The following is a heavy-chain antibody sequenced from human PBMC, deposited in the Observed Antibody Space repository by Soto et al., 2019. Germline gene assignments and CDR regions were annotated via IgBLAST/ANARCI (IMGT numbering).Heavy chain of an antibody. CDR1: GFTFSSYA. D-gene: IGHD5-12*01. J-gene: IGHJ4*02. CDR3: ASESDTVARIVVPLDR. Sequence: QVQLVESGGGVVQPGRSLRLSCAASGFTFSSYAMYWVRQAPGKGLEWVAFISYDGTNKYYADSVKGRFTISRDNSKDXLYLEMNSLRVEGTAVYFCASESDTVARIVVPLDRWGQGTLVTVSS. CDR2: ISYDGTNK. V-gene: IGHV3-30-3*01.